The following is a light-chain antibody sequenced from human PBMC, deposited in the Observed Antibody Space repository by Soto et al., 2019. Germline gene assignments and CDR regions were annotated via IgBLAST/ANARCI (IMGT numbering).Light chain of an antibody. CDR1: EGLVYGDGNTY. V-gene: IGKV2-30*01. J-gene: IGKJ2*01. CDR2: AVS. CDR3: MQGTHCPFT. Sequence: DVVLTQSPLFLSATLGQPASISYRSSEGLVYGDGNTYLSWFQRRPGHAPMRLIYAVSDRDSGVPDTFSGSGAGTDFTLGISRVEAEAVGVYFFMQGTHCPFTFGQGTKLEIK.